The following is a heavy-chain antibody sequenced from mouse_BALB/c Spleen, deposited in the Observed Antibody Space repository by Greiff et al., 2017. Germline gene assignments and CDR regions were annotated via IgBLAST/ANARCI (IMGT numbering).Heavy chain of an antibody. CDR2: IYPGNSDT. CDR3: TRDGPAWFAY. V-gene: IGHV1-5*01. D-gene: IGHD2-3*01. CDR1: GYTFTSYW. Sequence: VQLQQPGAELVRPGASVKLSCKASGYTFTSYWMHWVKQRPGQGLEWIGAIYPGNSDTSYNQKFKGKAKLTAVTSASTAYMELSSLTNEDSAVYYCTRDGPAWFAYWGQGTLVTVSA. J-gene: IGHJ3*01.